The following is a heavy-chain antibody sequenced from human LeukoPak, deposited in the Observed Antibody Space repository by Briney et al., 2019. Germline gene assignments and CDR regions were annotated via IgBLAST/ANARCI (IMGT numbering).Heavy chain of an antibody. D-gene: IGHD6-6*01. CDR2: IGGSGGST. V-gene: IGHV3-23*01. J-gene: IGHJ4*02. Sequence: GGSLRLSCAASGFTFSSYAMDWVRQAPGKGLEWVSVIGGSGGSTHYAESVKGRFTISRDNSQNTLYLQMNSLRAEDAAVYYCAREAAHFDCWGQGTLVTVSS. CDR1: GFTFSSYA. CDR3: AREAAHFDC.